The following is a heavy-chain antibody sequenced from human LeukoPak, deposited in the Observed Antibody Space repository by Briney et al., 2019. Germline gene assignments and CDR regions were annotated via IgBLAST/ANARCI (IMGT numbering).Heavy chain of an antibody. CDR3: AREWGPIAVSGGPGY. J-gene: IGHJ4*02. D-gene: IGHD6-19*01. V-gene: IGHV3-7*01. CDR2: VKQGGREK. Sequence: PGGSLRLSCEGSGFSFSEYWMSWVRQAPGKGLEWVASVKQGGREKYYVDSVKGRFTISRDNSKNTLFLQMNSLRAEDTAVYYCAREWGPIAVSGGPGYWGQGALVTVSS. CDR1: GFSFSEYW.